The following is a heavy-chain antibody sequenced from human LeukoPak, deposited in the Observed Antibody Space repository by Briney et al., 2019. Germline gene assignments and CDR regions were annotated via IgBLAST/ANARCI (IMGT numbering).Heavy chain of an antibody. CDR1: GSTFNTYA. J-gene: IGHJ4*02. CDR3: AKTTVGYSSGRYPGWPADC. Sequence: PGGSLRLSCEASGSTFNTYAIYWVRQAPGKGLERVSGICGSGGCTYYADSVKGRFTISRDNSKNTVYLQMNSLTADDTAVYYCAKTTVGYSSGRYPGWPADCWGQGTLVTVSS. V-gene: IGHV3-23*01. D-gene: IGHD6-19*01. CDR2: ICGSGGCT.